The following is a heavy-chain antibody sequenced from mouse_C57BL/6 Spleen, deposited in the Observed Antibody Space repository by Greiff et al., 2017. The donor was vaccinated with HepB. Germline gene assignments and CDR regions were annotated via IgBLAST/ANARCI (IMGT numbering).Heavy chain of an antibody. V-gene: IGHV1-42*01. J-gene: IGHJ3*01. CDR3: ARFAY. CDR2: INPSTGGT. Sequence: EVQLQQSGPELVKPGASVKISCKASGYSFTGYYMNWVKQSPEKSLEWIGEINPSTGGTTYNQTFKAKATLTVDKSSSTAYMQLKSLTSEDSAVYYCARFAYWGQGTLVTVSA. CDR1: GYSFTGYY.